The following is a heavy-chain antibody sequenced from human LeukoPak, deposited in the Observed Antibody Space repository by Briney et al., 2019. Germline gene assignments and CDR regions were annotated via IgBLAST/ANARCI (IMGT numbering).Heavy chain of an antibody. CDR1: GFTFSSYW. Sequence: GGSLRLSCAASGFTFSSYWMSWVRQAPGKGLEWVANTKQDGSEKYYVDSVKGRFTISRDNAKNSLYLQMNSLRAEDTAVYYCARDLRGSSSWYRVGSLTTKFDYWGQGTLVTVSS. CDR3: ARDLRGSSSWYRVGSLTTKFDY. J-gene: IGHJ4*02. CDR2: TKQDGSEK. V-gene: IGHV3-7*01. D-gene: IGHD6-13*01.